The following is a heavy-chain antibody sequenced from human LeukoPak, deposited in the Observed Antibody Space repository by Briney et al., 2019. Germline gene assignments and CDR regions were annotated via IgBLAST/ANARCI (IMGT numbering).Heavy chain of an antibody. CDR1: GFTFSSYG. V-gene: IGHV3-33*06. J-gene: IGHJ6*03. CDR3: AKDYGGYMDV. Sequence: GVSLRLSCAASGFTFSSYGMHWVRQAPGKGLEWVAVIWYDGSNKYYADSVKGRFTISRDNSKNTLYLQMNSLRAEDTAVYYCAKDYGGYMDVWGKGTTVTVSS. D-gene: IGHD4-23*01. CDR2: IWYDGSNK.